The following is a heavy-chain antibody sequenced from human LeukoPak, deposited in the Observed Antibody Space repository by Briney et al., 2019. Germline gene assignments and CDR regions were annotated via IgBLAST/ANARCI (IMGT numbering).Heavy chain of an antibody. J-gene: IGHJ3*02. V-gene: IGHV4-39*01. D-gene: IGHD2-21*02. CDR2: IYYSGST. Sequence: SETLSLTCTVSGGSISSSSFYWGWIRQPPGKGLEWIGSIYYSGSTYYNPSLKSRVTISVDTSKNQFSVKLSSVTAADTAVYYWARKNWGGDCYPPRNGFDIWAKGKMATVSS. CDR3: ARKNWGGDCYPPRNGFDI. CDR1: GGSISSSSFY.